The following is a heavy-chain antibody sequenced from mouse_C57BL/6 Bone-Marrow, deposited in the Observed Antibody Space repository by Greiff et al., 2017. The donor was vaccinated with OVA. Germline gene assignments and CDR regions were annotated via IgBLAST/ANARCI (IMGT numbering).Heavy chain of an antibody. CDR1: GFNIKDYY. J-gene: IGHJ1*03. D-gene: IGHD1-2*01. CDR2: IDPEDGET. CDR3: ARGTTAAWYFDV. V-gene: IGHV14-2*01. Sequence: EVKLMESGAELVKPGASVKLSCTASGFNIKDYYMHWVKQRTEQGLEWIGRIDPEDGETKYAPKFQGKATITADTSSNTAYLQLSSLTSEDTAVYYCARGTTAAWYFDVWGTGTTVTVSS.